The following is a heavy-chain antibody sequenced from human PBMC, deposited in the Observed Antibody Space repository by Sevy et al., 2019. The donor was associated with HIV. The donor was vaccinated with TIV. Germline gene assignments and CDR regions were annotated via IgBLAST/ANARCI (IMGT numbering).Heavy chain of an antibody. D-gene: IGHD3-10*01. CDR3: ARDRGSGKNVFFDY. Sequence: GESLKISCAASGFTFSSYAMHWVRQAPGKGLEWVAVMSYDGSNKYYADSVKGRFTISRDNSKNTLYLQMNSLRTEDTAVYYCARDRGSGKNVFFDYWGQGTLVTVSS. CDR2: MSYDGSNK. J-gene: IGHJ4*02. CDR1: GFTFSSYA. V-gene: IGHV3-30-3*01.